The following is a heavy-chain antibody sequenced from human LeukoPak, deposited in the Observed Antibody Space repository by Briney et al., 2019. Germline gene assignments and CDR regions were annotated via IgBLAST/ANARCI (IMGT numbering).Heavy chain of an antibody. CDR3: TRDLNHDSSG. D-gene: IGHD3-22*01. J-gene: IGHJ4*02. Sequence: PGGSLRLSWAASGFILSDYGMTGVRQAPGKGVECVANIKTDGSEKYYPASVKGRFTVSRDNAKNSLYLQMNSMRVEDTAVYYCTRDLNHDSSGWGQGVLVTVSS. CDR1: GFILSDYG. V-gene: IGHV3-7*01. CDR2: IKTDGSEK.